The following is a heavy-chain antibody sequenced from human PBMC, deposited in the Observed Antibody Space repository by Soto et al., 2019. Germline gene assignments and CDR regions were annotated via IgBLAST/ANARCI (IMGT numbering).Heavy chain of an antibody. V-gene: IGHV4-59*01. CDR3: ARNRRVYYDFWSGYYEFDP. CDR2: IYYSGST. CDR1: GGSISSYY. Sequence: SETLSLTCTVSGGSISSYYWSWIRQPPGKGLEWIGYIYYSGSTNYNPSLKSRVTISVDTSKNQFSLKLSSVTAADTAVYYCARNRRVYYDFWSGYYEFDPWGQGTLVTVSS. J-gene: IGHJ5*02. D-gene: IGHD3-3*01.